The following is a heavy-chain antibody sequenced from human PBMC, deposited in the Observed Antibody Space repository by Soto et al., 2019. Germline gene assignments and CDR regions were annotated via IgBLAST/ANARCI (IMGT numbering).Heavy chain of an antibody. D-gene: IGHD2-8*02. CDR1: GGSFSGYY. J-gene: IGHJ4*02. CDR2: INHSGST. V-gene: IGHV4-34*01. CDR3: ARDKITGLFDY. Sequence: QVQLQQWGAGLLKPSETLSLTCAVYGGSFSGYYWTWIRQPPGTGLEWSGEINHSGSTNYNPSLKRRVTISVDTSKNQFSLKLTSVTAADTAVYYCARDKITGLFDYGGQGTLVTVSS.